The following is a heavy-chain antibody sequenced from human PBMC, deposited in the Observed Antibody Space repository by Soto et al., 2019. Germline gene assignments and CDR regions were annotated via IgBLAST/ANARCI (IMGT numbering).Heavy chain of an antibody. CDR3: AKDPLTYTTLTTPLDY. J-gene: IGHJ4*02. V-gene: IGHV4-30-2*01. CDR2: IYHSGST. CDR1: GGSISSGGFS. Sequence: QLQESGSGLVKPSQTLSLTCSVSGGSISSGGFSWSWIRQPPGKGLEWIGYIYHSGSTSHNPSLKSRVTISVDRSKNQFSLKLRSVTAADTAIYYCAKDPLTYTTLTTPLDYWGQGTLVTVSS. D-gene: IGHD3-16*01.